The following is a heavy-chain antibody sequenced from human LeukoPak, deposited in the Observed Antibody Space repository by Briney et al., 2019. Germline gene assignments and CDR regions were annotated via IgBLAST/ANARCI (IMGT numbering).Heavy chain of an antibody. J-gene: IGHJ4*02. CDR3: AGRRTFPY. V-gene: IGHV1-46*01. CDR1: EYTTYY. CDR2: MNPDKGGA. Sequence: ASVKVSCKTSEYTTYYIHWVRQAPGQGLEWMGLMNPDKGGAWYAQKFQGRVTMTGNTSRDTSTTTVYMELNNLRSEDTAVYYCAGRRTFPYWGQGLLVTVSS. D-gene: IGHD1-14*01.